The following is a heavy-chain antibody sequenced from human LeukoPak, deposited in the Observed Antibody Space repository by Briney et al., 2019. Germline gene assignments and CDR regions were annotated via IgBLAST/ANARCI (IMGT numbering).Heavy chain of an antibody. CDR1: GFTFSSYA. Sequence: GGSLRLSCAASGFTFSSYAMSGVRQAPGKGLECVSAISGSGGSTSTYYADSVKGRFTISRDNSKNTLYLQTNSLRAEDTAVYYCAKPLYYYDSSGNDAFDIWGQGTMVTVSS. V-gene: IGHV3-23*01. J-gene: IGHJ3*02. D-gene: IGHD3-22*01. CDR3: AKPLYYYDSSGNDAFDI. CDR2: ISGSGGSTST.